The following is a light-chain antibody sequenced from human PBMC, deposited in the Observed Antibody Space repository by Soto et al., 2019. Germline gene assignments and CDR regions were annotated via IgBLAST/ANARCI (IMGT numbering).Light chain of an antibody. Sequence: QLTQPPSTLPASVGDRVAIACRASQSINNWLAWYQQKPGKAPKVLIYDASSLESGVPSRFSGSGSGTEFTLTISSLQPDDFATYYCQQSYSTPRTFGQGTKVDIK. CDR3: QQSYSTPRT. V-gene: IGKV1-5*01. CDR1: QSINNW. CDR2: DAS. J-gene: IGKJ1*01.